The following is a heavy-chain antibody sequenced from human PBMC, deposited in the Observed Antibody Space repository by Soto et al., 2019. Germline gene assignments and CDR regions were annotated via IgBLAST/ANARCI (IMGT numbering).Heavy chain of an antibody. V-gene: IGHV4-4*02. Sequence: PSKTLALTCAVSGGSISNNNWWSWVRQPPGKGLEWIGEIHHIGSTNYNPSLQSRVTIEVDKSKNQFSLNLRSVTAADTAVYYCARGDHGLSFYYGMDVWGQVTTVTVSS. CDR3: ARGDHGLSFYYGMDV. CDR2: IHHIGST. CDR1: GGSISNNNW. J-gene: IGHJ6*02.